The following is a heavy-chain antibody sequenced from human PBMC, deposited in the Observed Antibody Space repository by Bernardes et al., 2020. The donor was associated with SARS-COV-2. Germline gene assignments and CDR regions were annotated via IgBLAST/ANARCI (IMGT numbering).Heavy chain of an antibody. D-gene: IGHD3-10*01. Sequence: ASVKVSCKASGYTFTSYYMHWVRQAPGQGLEWMGIINPSGGSTSYAQKFQGRVTMTRDTSTSTVYMELSSLRSEDTAVYYCASAWWGYGSGSDFDYWGQGTLVTVSS. V-gene: IGHV1-46*01. CDR1: GYTFTSYY. CDR3: ASAWWGYGSGSDFDY. J-gene: IGHJ4*02. CDR2: INPSGGST.